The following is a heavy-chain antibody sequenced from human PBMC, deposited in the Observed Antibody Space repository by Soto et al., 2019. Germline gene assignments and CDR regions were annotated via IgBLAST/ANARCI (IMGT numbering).Heavy chain of an antibody. D-gene: IGHD3-22*01. J-gene: IGHJ6*02. CDR1: GFTFSSYG. CDR3: ARFSLIRPAIYDSSGYYPFAYGMDV. V-gene: IGHV3-33*01. CDR2: IWYDGSNK. Sequence: GGSLRLSCAASGFTFSSYGMHWVRQAPGKGLEWVAVIWYDGSNKYYADSVKGRFTISRDNSKNTLYLQMNSLRAEDTAVYYCARFSLIRPAIYDSSGYYPFAYGMDVWGQGTTVTVSS.